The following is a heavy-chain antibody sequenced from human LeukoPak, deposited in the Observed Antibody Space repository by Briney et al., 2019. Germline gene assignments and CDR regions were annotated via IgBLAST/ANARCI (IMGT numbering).Heavy chain of an antibody. CDR2: ISGSGGST. V-gene: IGHV3-23*01. CDR3: AKDTHPKFADWFDP. Sequence: ETLSLTCTVSGGSISSSSYYWGWVRQAPGKGLEWVSAISGSGGSTYYADSVKGRFTISRDNSKNTLYLQMNSLRAEDTAVYYCAKDTHPKFADWFDPWGQGTLVTVSS. CDR1: GGSISSSSYY. J-gene: IGHJ5*02.